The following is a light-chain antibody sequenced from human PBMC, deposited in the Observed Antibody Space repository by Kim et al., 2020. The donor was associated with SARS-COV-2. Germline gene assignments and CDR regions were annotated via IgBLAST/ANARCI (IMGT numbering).Light chain of an antibody. J-gene: IGLJ3*02. CDR1: NIARRT. Sequence: SYELTQPLSVAVALGQTATITCGGNNIARRTVHWYQQKPGQAPVLVIYRDRSRPSGIPERFSGSNSGNTATLTISRAQAGDEADYYCQVWDSGVVFGGGTKVTVL. CDR2: RDR. V-gene: IGLV3-9*01. CDR3: QVWDSGVV.